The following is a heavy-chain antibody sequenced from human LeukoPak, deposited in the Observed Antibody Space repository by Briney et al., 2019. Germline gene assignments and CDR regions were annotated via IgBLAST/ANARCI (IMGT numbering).Heavy chain of an antibody. CDR2: ITYDGITT. V-gene: IGHV3-30*18. CDR3: TKEYDYSGYLGQGRGYFDY. Sequence: GGSLRLSCVASGFTLRNYGMSWVRQAPGKGLEWVAVITYDGITTYFDDSVKGRFTISRDTSKSTLYLQMNSLRAEDTAIYFCTKEYDYSGYLGQGRGYFDYWGQGTLVTVSS. CDR1: GFTLRNYG. J-gene: IGHJ4*02. D-gene: IGHD3-22*01.